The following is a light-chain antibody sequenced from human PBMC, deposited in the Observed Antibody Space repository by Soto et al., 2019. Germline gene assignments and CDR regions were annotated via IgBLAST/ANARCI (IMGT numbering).Light chain of an antibody. CDR1: QSISVY. Sequence: DIQMTQSPSTLSASVGDRVTITCRASQSISVYLAWYQQRPREAPKLLIYGGSSLESGVPSRFSGSGSGTEFTLTISILQPTDFATYYCHQYATSSPTFGQGTKLEI. J-gene: IGKJ2*01. V-gene: IGKV1-5*01. CDR3: HQYATSSPT. CDR2: GGS.